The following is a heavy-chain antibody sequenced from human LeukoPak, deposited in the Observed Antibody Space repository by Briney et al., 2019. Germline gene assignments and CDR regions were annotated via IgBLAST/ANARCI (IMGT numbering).Heavy chain of an antibody. CDR2: IIPILGIA. J-gene: IGHJ2*01. CDR1: GGTFSSYA. Sequence: ASVKVSCKASGGTFSSYAISWVRQAPGQGLEWMGRIIPILGIANYAQKFQGRVTITADKSTSTAYMELSSLRSEDTAVYYCARAGGNSRAYWYFDLWGRGTLVTVSS. D-gene: IGHD2-21*02. V-gene: IGHV1-69*04. CDR3: ARAGGNSRAYWYFDL.